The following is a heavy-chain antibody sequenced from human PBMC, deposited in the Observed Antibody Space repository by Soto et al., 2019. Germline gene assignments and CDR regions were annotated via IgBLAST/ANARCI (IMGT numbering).Heavy chain of an antibody. V-gene: IGHV3-66*01. CDR2: LYSGGTT. Sequence: EVQVVESGGGLVQPGGSLTLSCAASGFAVSTNSMSWVRRAPGKGLEWVSVLYSGGTTYYADSVKGRFTISRDNSKNTLYFQMDSLRVEDTAVYYCARDTVEVPASTAMDVGGKGTAVTVSS. CDR3: ARDTVEVPASTAMDV. CDR1: GFAVSTNS. D-gene: IGHD2-2*01. J-gene: IGHJ6*03.